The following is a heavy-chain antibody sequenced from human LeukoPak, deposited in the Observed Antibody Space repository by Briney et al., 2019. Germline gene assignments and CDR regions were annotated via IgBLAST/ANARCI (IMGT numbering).Heavy chain of an antibody. V-gene: IGHV3-48*04. J-gene: IGHJ4*02. CDR1: GFTFSTYS. D-gene: IGHD1-26*01. CDR3: GRARGSYSFDY. CDR2: ISSSGSPK. Sequence: PGGSLRLSCAASGFTFSTYSMNWVRQAPGKGLEWVSYISSSGSPKYYADSVKGRFTISRDNAKNSLYLQMNSLRAEDTAVYYCGRARGSYSFDYWGQGTLVTVSS.